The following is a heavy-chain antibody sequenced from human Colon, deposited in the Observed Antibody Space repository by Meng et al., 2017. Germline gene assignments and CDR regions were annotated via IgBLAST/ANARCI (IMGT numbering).Heavy chain of an antibody. V-gene: IGHV3-21*06. Sequence: VQLGESGGGVAQPGRSLRLSCATSGFTFSIYSMSWVRQAPGKGLEWVSSISTGNNYIYYAESVKGRFTISRDNAKNSLYLQMSSLRAEDTAVYYCARELQLGYWGQGTLVTVSS. CDR3: ARELQLGY. D-gene: IGHD5-24*01. J-gene: IGHJ4*02. CDR1: GFTFSIYS. CDR2: ISTGNNYI.